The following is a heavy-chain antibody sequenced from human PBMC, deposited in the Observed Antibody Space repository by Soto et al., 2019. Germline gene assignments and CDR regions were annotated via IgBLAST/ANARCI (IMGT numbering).Heavy chain of an antibody. J-gene: IGHJ4*02. CDR3: SRDPGFGAIDY. CDR2: INPDGSVA. CDR1: GFTFSSSW. D-gene: IGHD3-10*01. V-gene: IGHV3-7*01. Sequence: GGSLRLSCAASGFTFSSSWMAWVRQAPGKGLEWVALINPDGSVASYVGSVRGRFIISRDNAQNSLYLQMNSVSAEDTAVYYCSRDPGFGAIDYWGQGTLVTVPS.